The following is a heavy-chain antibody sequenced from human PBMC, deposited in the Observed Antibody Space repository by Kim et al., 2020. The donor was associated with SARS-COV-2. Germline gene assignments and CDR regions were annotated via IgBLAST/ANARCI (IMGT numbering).Heavy chain of an antibody. D-gene: IGHD2-2*01. CDR1: GGSFSGYY. CDR2: INHSGST. Sequence: SETLSLTCAVYGGSFSGYYWSWIRQPPGKGLEWIGEINHSGSTNYNPSLKSRVTISVDTSKNQFSLKLSSVTAADTAVYYCASVGYCSSTSCYSHYYYYG. CDR3: ASVGYCSSTSCYSHYYYYG. V-gene: IGHV4-34*01. J-gene: IGHJ6*01.